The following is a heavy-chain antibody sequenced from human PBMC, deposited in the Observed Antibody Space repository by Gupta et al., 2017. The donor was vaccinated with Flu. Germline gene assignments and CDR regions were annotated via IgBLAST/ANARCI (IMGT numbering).Heavy chain of an antibody. V-gene: IGHV4-4*02. J-gene: IGHJ6*04. Sequence: QVQLQESGPGLVKPSGTLSLTCAVSGGSISVSNWWSWVRQPPGKGLEWIGQIYQAGSTNYNPSLKSRVTISVDKSKNHFSLRLSSVTAADTAVYYCAREGCTTTNCYSYMDVWGKGTTVTVSS. CDR3: AREGCTTTNCYSYMDV. CDR1: GGSISVSNW. CDR2: IYQAGST. D-gene: IGHD2-2*02.